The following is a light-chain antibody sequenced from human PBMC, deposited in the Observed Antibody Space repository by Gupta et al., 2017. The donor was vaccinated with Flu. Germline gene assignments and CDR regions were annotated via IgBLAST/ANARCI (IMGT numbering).Light chain of an antibody. CDR2: EVS. V-gene: IGLV2-18*02. CDR3: SSYTSSSTYV. J-gene: IGLJ1*01. CDR1: SSDVGSYNR. Sequence: TGTSSDVGSYNRVSWYQQPPGTAPKLMIYEVSNRPSGVPDRFSGSKSGNTASLTISGLHAEDEADYYCSSYTSSSTYVFGTGTKVTDL.